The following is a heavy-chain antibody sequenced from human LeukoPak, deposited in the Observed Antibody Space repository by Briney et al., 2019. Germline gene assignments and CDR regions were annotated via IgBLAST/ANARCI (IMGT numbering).Heavy chain of an antibody. CDR1: GGSISSYY. J-gene: IGHJ4*02. Sequence: SETLSLTCTVSGGSISSYYWSWIRQPPGKGLEWIGEINHSGSTNYNPSLKSRVTISVDTSKNQFSLKLSSVTAADTAVYYCARRTYYYDSSGYLYWGQGTLVTVSS. V-gene: IGHV4-34*01. CDR2: INHSGST. D-gene: IGHD3-22*01. CDR3: ARRTYYYDSSGYLY.